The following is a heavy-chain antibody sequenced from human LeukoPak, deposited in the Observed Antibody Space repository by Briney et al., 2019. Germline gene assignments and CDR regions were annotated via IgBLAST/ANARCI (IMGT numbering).Heavy chain of an antibody. Sequence: PGGSLRLSCAVSGFTFTNFAMMWVRQAPGKGLQWVSSITGDGATYYAASVRGRFMLSRDTSENTLYLQMNSLTAEDTALYYCAKGAAAGLVDWFDPWGQGTLVTVSS. D-gene: IGHD6-25*01. V-gene: IGHV3-23*01. CDR3: AKGAAAGLVDWFDP. J-gene: IGHJ5*02. CDR2: ITGDGAT. CDR1: GFTFTNFA.